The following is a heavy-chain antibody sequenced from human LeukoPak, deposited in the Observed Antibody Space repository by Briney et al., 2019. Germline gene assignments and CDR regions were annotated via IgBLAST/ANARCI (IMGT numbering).Heavy chain of an antibody. CDR3: ASGGGYCSSTSCYIFPLLSPRYYYYGMDV. D-gene: IGHD2-2*02. J-gene: IGHJ6*02. CDR2: IYYSGST. CDR1: GGSISSYY. Sequence: PSETLSLTCTVSGGSISSYYWSWIRQPPGKGLEWIGYIYYSGSTNYNPSLKSRVTISVDTSKNQFSLKLSSVTAADTAVYYCASGGGYCSSTSCYIFPLLSPRYYYYGMDVWGQGTTVTVSS. V-gene: IGHV4-59*01.